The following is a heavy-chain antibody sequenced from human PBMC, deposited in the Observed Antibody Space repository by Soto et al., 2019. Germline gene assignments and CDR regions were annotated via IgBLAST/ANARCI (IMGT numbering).Heavy chain of an antibody. CDR1: GGSFSGYY. V-gene: IGHV4-34*09. CDR3: ARLRIATNNYKWFDP. D-gene: IGHD2-21*01. CDR2: IYVTGAV. Sequence: SETLSLTCAVYGGSFSGYYWSWIRQVPGKGLEWIGHIYVTGAVDYNPSLRDRITISQDTSERQFSLNLRLVTAADTAVYYCARLRIATNNYKWFDPWGQGTLVTVSS. J-gene: IGHJ5*02.